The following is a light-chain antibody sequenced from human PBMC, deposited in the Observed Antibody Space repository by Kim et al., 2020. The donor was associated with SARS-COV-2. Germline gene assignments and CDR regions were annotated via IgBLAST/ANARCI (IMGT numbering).Light chain of an antibody. CDR2: GKN. J-gene: IGLJ2*01. CDR1: SLRTFY. Sequence: AVGQTVKITCQGDSLRTFYTDWYQQKPGQAPLLVIYGKNDRPSGIPDRFSGSSSGNTASLTITGAQAEDEADYYCNSRNTGDYHVLFGGGTRLTVL. CDR3: NSRNTGDYHVL. V-gene: IGLV3-19*01.